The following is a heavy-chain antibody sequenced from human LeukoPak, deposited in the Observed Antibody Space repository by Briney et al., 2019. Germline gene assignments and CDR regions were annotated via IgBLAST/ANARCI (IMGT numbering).Heavy chain of an antibody. V-gene: IGHV1-69*05. CDR1: GGTFSSYA. CDR3: AREAYCSSTSCYTNWFDP. CDR2: IIPIFGTA. J-gene: IGHJ5*02. D-gene: IGHD2-2*02. Sequence: SVKVSCKASGGTFSSYAISWVRQAPGQWLEWMGGIIPIFGTANYAQKFQGRVTITTDESTSTAYMELSSLRSEDTAVYYCAREAYCSSTSCYTNWFDPWGQGTLVTVSS.